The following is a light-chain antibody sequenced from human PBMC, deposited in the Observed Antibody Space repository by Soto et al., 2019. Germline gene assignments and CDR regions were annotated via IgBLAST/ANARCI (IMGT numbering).Light chain of an antibody. CDR2: RNN. J-gene: IGLJ3*02. CDR1: SSNIGSNY. CDR3: TACDARLRGLV. Sequence: SVLTQPHAASGTPGQRVTISCSGSSSNIGSNYVYWYQQLPGTATKLLIYRNNQRPSGVPDGFSGSKSGTSGSLAISGLRSEFGVDNDYTACDARLRGLVFGGGTNVTVL. V-gene: IGLV1-47*01.